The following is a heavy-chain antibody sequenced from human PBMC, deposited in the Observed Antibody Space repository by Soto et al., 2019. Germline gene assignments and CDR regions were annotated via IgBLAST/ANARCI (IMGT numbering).Heavy chain of an antibody. CDR1: GFTFSSYS. D-gene: IGHD2-15*01. CDR2: ISSSSSTI. Sequence: PGGSLRLSCAASGFTFSSYSMNWVRQAPGKGLERVSYISSSSSTIYYADSVKGRFTISRDNAKNSLYLQMNSLRDEDTAVYYCARDGKDIXVVVAATNYYYYYGMDVWGQGTTVTVSS. J-gene: IGHJ6*02. V-gene: IGHV3-48*02. CDR3: ARDGKDIXVVVAATNYYYYYGMDV.